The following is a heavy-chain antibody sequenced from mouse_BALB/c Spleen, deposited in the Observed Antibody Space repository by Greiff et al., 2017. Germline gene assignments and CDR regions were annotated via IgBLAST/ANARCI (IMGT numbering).Heavy chain of an antibody. CDR3: NAIDYYGYGAD. CDR1: GFNIKDYY. J-gene: IGHJ3*01. Sequence: EVQLQQSGAELVRSGASVKLSCTASGFNIKDYYMHWVKQRPEQGLEWIGWIDPENGDTEYAPKFQGKAAMTADTSSNTAYLQLSSLTSEDTAVYYCNAIDYYGYGADWGQGTLVTVSA. V-gene: IGHV14-4*02. CDR2: IDPENGDT. D-gene: IGHD1-2*01.